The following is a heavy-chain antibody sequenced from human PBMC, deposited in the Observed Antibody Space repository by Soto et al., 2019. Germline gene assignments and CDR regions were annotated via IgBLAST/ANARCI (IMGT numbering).Heavy chain of an antibody. CDR2: ISSSSSYI. J-gene: IGHJ4*02. CDR3: ARDPSLGMTMVTPEDY. Sequence: EVQLVESGGGLVKPGGSLRLSCAASGLTFSRYSINWVRQAPGQGLEWVSSISSSSSYIYHADTVKGRFTIPRDNAKNSLYLQMNSLRAEDTAVYYCARDPSLGMTMVTPEDYWGQGTLVTVSS. CDR1: GLTFSRYS. V-gene: IGHV3-21*01. D-gene: IGHD4-17*01.